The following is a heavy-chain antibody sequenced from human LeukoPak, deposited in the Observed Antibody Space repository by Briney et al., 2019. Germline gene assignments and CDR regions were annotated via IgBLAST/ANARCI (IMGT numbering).Heavy chain of an antibody. CDR1: GYGFATYW. CDR2: IYPGDSDT. Sequence: GESLKISCKGSGYGFATYWIAWVRQMPGKGLEWMGIIYPGDSDTRYSPSFQGQVTISADKSISTAYLQWSSLKASDSAVYYCARTGDILTDFDYWGQGTLVTVSS. CDR3: ARTGDILTDFDY. D-gene: IGHD3-9*01. J-gene: IGHJ4*02. V-gene: IGHV5-51*01.